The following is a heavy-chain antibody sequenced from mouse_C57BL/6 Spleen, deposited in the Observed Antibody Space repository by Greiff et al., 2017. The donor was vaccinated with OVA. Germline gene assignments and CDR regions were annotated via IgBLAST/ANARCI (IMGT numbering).Heavy chain of an antibody. Sequence: EVKLVESEGGLVQPGSSMKLSCTASGFTFSDYYMAWVRQVPEKGLEWVANINYDGSSTYYLDSLKSRFIISRDNAKNILYLQMSSLKSEDAATYYCTRAKVERYLDYWGQGTTLTVSS. J-gene: IGHJ2*01. CDR3: TRAKVERYLDY. CDR2: INYDGSST. D-gene: IGHD1-1*02. CDR1: GFTFSDYY. V-gene: IGHV5-16*01.